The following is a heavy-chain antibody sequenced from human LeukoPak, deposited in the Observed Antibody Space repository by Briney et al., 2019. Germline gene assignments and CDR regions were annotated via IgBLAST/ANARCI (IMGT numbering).Heavy chain of an antibody. J-gene: IGHJ4*02. CDR3: ARAGVVGATSIYYFDF. Sequence: GGSLRLSCAASGFTFSSYSMSWVRQAPGKGLEWVSSISSSSRDIYYADSVKGRFTISRDNAKNSMYLQINSLRVEDTAVYYCARAGVVGATSIYYFDFWGQGTLVTVSS. CDR1: GFTFSSYS. CDR2: ISSSSRDI. D-gene: IGHD1-26*01. V-gene: IGHV3-21*01.